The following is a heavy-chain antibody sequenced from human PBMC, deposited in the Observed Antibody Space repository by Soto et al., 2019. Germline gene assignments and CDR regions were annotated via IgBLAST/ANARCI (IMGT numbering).Heavy chain of an antibody. Sequence: PGGSLRLSCVASGFTFSSYGMHWVRQAPGKGLEWVAVISYDGSNKYYADSVKGRFTISRDNSKNTLYLQMNSLRAEDTAVYYCAKGDTAMVPFDYWGQRTLVTVSS. CDR2: ISYDGSNK. D-gene: IGHD5-18*01. J-gene: IGHJ4*02. V-gene: IGHV3-30*18. CDR1: GFTFSSYG. CDR3: AKGDTAMVPFDY.